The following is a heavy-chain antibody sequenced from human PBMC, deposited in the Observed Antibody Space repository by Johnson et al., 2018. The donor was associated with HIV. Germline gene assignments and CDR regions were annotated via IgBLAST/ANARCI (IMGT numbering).Heavy chain of an antibody. J-gene: IGHJ3*02. CDR1: GFTFSSYW. V-gene: IGHV3-7*01. CDR2: IKQDGREK. Sequence: VQLVESGGGLVQPGGSLRLSCAASGFTFSSYWMSWVRQAPGKGLEWVANIKQDGREKYYVDSVKGRCPISRDNAKNSLYLQMNSLRAEDTAVYYCARETGDPVVPAARDAFDIWGQGTMVTVSS. CDR3: ARETGDPVVPAARDAFDI. D-gene: IGHD2-2*01.